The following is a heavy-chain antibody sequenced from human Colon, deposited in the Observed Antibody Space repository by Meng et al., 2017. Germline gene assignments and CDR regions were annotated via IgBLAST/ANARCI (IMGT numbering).Heavy chain of an antibody. CDR2: IYYSGST. Sequence: QVQLPDAGPVLGQPSQTLSLTCTVSGGSISSGDYYWSWIRQPPGKGLEWIGYIYYSGSTYSNASLKSRVTISIDRSKNQFSLKLSSVTAADTAVYYCARDRKHYGERGWFDPWGQGTLVTVSS. J-gene: IGHJ5*02. D-gene: IGHD4-17*01. CDR3: ARDRKHYGERGWFDP. V-gene: IGHV4-30-4*01. CDR1: GGSISSGDYY.